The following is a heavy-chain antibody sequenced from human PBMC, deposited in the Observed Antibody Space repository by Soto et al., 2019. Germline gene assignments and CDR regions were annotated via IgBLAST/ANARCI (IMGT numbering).Heavy chain of an antibody. CDR2: TRNKANSYTT. D-gene: IGHD7-27*01. V-gene: IGHV3-72*01. Sequence: GESLKISCAASGFTFSDHYMDWVRQAPGKGLEWVGRTRNKANSYTTEYAASVKGRFTISRDDSKNSLYLQMNSLKTEDTAVYYCARLSPRTGHFDYWGQGTLVTVSS. J-gene: IGHJ4*02. CDR1: GFTFSDHY. CDR3: ARLSPRTGHFDY.